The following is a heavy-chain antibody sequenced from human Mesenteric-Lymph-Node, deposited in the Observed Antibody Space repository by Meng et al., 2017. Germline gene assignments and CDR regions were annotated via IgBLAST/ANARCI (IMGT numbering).Heavy chain of an antibody. CDR2: IIPIFGTA. D-gene: IGHD1-1*01. Sequence: SVKVSCKASGYTFTGYYMHWVRQAPGQGLEWMGGIIPIFGTANYAQKFQGRVTITADESTSTAYMELSSLRSEDTAVYYCARDYGTYYFDYWGQGTLVTVSS. V-gene: IGHV1-69*13. CDR3: ARDYGTYYFDY. CDR1: GYTFTGYY. J-gene: IGHJ4*02.